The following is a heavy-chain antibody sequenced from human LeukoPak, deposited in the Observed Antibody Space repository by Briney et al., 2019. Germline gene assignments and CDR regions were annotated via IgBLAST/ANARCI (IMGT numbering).Heavy chain of an antibody. J-gene: IGHJ4*02. CDR3: VSSQVGAPFDY. D-gene: IGHD1-26*01. CDR2: ISSDSSHI. CDR1: GFTFSSYS. V-gene: IGHV3-21*01. Sequence: GGSLRLSCAASGFTFSSYSMNWVRQAPGKGLEWVSVISSDSSHIYYADSVKGRFTVSRDNAKTSLYPQMNSLRVEDTAVYYCVSSQVGAPFDYWGQGTLVTVSS.